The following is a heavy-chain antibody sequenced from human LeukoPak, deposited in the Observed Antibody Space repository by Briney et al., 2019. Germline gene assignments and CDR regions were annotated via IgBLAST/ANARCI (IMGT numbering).Heavy chain of an antibody. CDR2: INHSGST. CDR1: GGSFSGYY. Sequence: PSETLSLTCAVYGGSFSGYYWSWIRQPPGKGLEWIGEINHSGSTNYNPSLKSRVTISVDTSKNQFSLKLSSVTAADTAVYYCARDLPSDSSGYYYGSWVYWGRGTLVTVSS. CDR3: ARDLPSDSSGYYYGSWVY. V-gene: IGHV4-34*01. J-gene: IGHJ4*02. D-gene: IGHD3-22*01.